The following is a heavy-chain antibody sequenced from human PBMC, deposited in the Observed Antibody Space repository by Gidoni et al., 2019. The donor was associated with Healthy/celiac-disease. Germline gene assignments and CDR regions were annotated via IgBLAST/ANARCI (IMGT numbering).Heavy chain of an antibody. CDR2: INPSGGST. J-gene: IGHJ5*02. CDR3: ARSLAAAHLYNWFDP. V-gene: IGHV1-46*01. CDR1: GYTFTSYY. Sequence: QVQLVQSGAEVKKPGASVKVSCKASGYTFTSYYMHWVRQAPGQGLEWMGIINPSGGSTSYAQKFQGRVTMTRDTSTSTVYMELSSLRSEDTAVYYCARSLAAAHLYNWFDPWGQGTLVTVSS. D-gene: IGHD6-13*01.